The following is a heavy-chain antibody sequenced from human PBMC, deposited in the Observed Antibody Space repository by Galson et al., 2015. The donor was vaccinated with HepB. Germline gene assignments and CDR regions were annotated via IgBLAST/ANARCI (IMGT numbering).Heavy chain of an antibody. D-gene: IGHD3-3*01. V-gene: IGHV6-1*01. CDR1: GDSVSSNGAA. J-gene: IGHJ4*02. CDR3: VRNGIMSGPA. Sequence: CAISGDSVSSNGAAWNWSRQSPSGGLEWLGMTYYRSRGLTDYAISVKSRIMIKADTSKNQFSLHLRSMTPKDTAVYYCVRNGIMSGPAWGQGTRVTVSS. CDR2: TYYRSRGLT.